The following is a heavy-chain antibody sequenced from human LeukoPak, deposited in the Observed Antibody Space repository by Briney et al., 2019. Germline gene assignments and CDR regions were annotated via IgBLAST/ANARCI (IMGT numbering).Heavy chain of an antibody. CDR1: GGSFSGYY. V-gene: IGHV4-34*01. D-gene: IGHD2-21*02. CDR3: ARDRIVVVTALYWYFDL. Sequence: SETLSLTCAVYGGSFSGYYWSWIPQPPGKGLEWIGEINHSGSTNYNPSLKSRVTISVDTSKNQFSLKLSSVTAADTAVYYCARDRIVVVTALYWYFDLWGRGTLVTVSS. CDR2: INHSGST. J-gene: IGHJ2*01.